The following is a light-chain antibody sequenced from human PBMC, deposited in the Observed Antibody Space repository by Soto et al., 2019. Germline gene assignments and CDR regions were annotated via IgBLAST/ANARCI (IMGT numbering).Light chain of an antibody. Sequence: EIVLTQSPGTLSLSPGERATLSCRASQSVSSSYLAWYQQKPGQAPRLLIYGASSRATGIPDRFSGSGSGTDFTLTISRLEPEDFAVYYCQQYGISPDTFGGGTKVEIK. CDR2: GAS. CDR1: QSVSSSY. V-gene: IGKV3-20*01. J-gene: IGKJ4*01. CDR3: QQYGISPDT.